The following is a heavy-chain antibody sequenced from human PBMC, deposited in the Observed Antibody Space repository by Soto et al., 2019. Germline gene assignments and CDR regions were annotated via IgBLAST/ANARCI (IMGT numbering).Heavy chain of an antibody. J-gene: IGHJ6*02. CDR3: ARRPVSSSSSWDYYYYGMDV. CDR1: GFTFSSYA. Sequence: GGSLILSCAASGFTFSSYAMHWGRQAPGKGLEWVAVISYDGSNKYYADSVKGRFTISRDNSKNTLYLQMNSLRAEDTAVYYCARRPVSSSSSWDYYYYGMDVWGQGTTVTVSS. D-gene: IGHD6-13*01. CDR2: ISYDGSNK. V-gene: IGHV3-30-3*01.